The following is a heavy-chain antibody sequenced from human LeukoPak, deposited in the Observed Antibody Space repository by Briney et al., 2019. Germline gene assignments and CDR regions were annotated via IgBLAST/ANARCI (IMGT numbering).Heavy chain of an antibody. CDR3: ARMMIYEPNEYGDYEGNAFDI. CDR1: GFTFSSYS. V-gene: IGHV3-21*01. CDR2: ISSSSSYI. D-gene: IGHD4-17*01. Sequence: PGGSLRLSCAASGFTFSSYSMNWVRQAPGKGLEWVSSISSSSSYIYYAESVKGRFTISRANAKNSLYLQMNSLRAEDTAVYYCARMMIYEPNEYGDYEGNAFDIWGQGTMVTVSS. J-gene: IGHJ3*02.